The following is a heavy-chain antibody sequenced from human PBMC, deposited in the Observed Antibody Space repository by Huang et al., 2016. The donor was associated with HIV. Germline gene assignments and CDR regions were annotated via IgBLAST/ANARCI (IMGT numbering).Heavy chain of an antibody. D-gene: IGHD3-10*01. CDR2: IESGYKT. J-gene: IGHJ6*02. CDR3: AREMMVRGVSVPITDGYFYYGMDV. CDR1: GFPVTTNY. V-gene: IGHV3-53*01. Sequence: VQLVESGGALVQPGGSLRLSCAASGFPVTTNYMNWVRQAPGKGLGCVSNIESGYKTSYADSVKGRFTGSRDNSKNPMYRQMNSLRVEDTATYYCAREMMVRGVSVPITDGYFYYGMDVWGHGTTVSVSS.